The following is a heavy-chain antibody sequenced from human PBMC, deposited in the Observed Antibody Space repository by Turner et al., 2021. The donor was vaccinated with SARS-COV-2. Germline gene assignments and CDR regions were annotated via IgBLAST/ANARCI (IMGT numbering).Heavy chain of an antibody. CDR3: ARLSHDDRSGYYDDY. CDR2: IIPLFGTT. CDR1: GSTFSSSA. D-gene: IGHD3-22*01. Sequence: GSSVKVSSHASGSTFSSSAISWVRQAPGQGLEWMGGIIPLFGTTNYAQKFQGRVTITADESTSTAYMELSSLRAEDTAVYYCARLSHDDRSGYYDDYWGQGTLVTVSS. J-gene: IGHJ4*02. V-gene: IGHV1-69*01.